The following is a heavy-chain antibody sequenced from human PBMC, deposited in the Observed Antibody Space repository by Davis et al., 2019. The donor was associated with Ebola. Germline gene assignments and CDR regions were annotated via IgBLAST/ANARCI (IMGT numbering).Heavy chain of an antibody. CDR2: ISGSGGST. J-gene: IGHJ4*02. CDR1: GFTFSSYA. CDR3: AKDGMAEAFDY. V-gene: IGHV3-23*01. D-gene: IGHD1-1*01. Sequence: GESLKISCAASGFTFSSYAMSWVRQAPGKGLEWVSAISGSGGSTYYADSVKGRFTISRDNSKNTLYLQMNSLRAEDTAVYYCAKDGMAEAFDYWGQGTLVTVSS.